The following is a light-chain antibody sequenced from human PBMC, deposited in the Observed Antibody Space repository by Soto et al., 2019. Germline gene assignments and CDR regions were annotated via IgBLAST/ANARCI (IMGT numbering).Light chain of an antibody. Sequence: QSVMTQPPSVSAAPGQKVTISCSGTSSNIGGNSVSWYQQLPRTAPKLLIYDDNKRPSAIPDRFSASKSGTSATLGITGFQTEDEGDYYCGSWDRSLSAYVFGTGTKVTVL. CDR3: GSWDRSLSAYV. CDR2: DDN. CDR1: SSNIGGNS. V-gene: IGLV1-51*01. J-gene: IGLJ1*01.